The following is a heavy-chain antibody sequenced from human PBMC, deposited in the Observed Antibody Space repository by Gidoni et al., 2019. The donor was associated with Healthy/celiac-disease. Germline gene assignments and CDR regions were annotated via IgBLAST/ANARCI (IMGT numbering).Heavy chain of an antibody. CDR2: ISYDGSNK. Sequence: QVQLVESGGGVVQPGRSLRLSCAASGFTFSSYAMHWVRQAPGKGLEWVAVISYDGSNKYYADSVKGRFTISRDNSKNTLYLQMNSLRAEDTAVYYCARDQREWVQLWLPIYDWYFDLWGRGTLVTVSS. CDR1: GFTFSSYA. CDR3: ARDQREWVQLWLPIYDWYFDL. V-gene: IGHV3-30-3*01. J-gene: IGHJ2*01. D-gene: IGHD5-18*01.